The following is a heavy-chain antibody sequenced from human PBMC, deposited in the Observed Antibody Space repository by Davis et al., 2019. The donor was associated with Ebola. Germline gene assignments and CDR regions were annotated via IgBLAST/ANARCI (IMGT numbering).Heavy chain of an antibody. CDR3: TRGYGWTDY. J-gene: IGHJ4*02. Sequence: GGSLRLSCVVSGFTFSTYGMSWVRQAPGKGLEWVANIKPDGSEKFYVDSVKGRFTISRDNAKNSLYLQMNSLRAEDTAVYYCTRGYGWTDYWGQGTLVTVSS. D-gene: IGHD5-18*01. V-gene: IGHV3-7*03. CDR1: GFTFSTYG. CDR2: IKPDGSEK.